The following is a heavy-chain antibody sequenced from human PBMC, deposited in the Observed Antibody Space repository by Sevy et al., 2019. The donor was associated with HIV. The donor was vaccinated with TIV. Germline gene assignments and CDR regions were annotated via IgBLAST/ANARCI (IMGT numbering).Heavy chain of an antibody. Sequence: GGSLRLSCAASGFTFSSYGMHWVRQAPGKGLEWVAFMQYDGSNKYYADSVKGRFTVSRDSSKNTLYLQLNSLRGDETAVYYCAKDGTGFVAAPYNWFDPWGQGTLVTVSS. CDR3: AKDGTGFVAAPYNWFDP. V-gene: IGHV3-30*02. CDR1: GFTFSSYG. D-gene: IGHD6-6*01. J-gene: IGHJ5*02. CDR2: MQYDGSNK.